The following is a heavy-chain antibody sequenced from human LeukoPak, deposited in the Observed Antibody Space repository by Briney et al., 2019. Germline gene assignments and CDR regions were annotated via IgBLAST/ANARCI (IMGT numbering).Heavy chain of an antibody. D-gene: IGHD1-1*01. CDR1: GFTFSNYW. J-gene: IGHJ4*02. V-gene: IGHV3-74*01. CDR2: INNDGSIT. CDR3: TRENWSIWS. Sequence: PGGSLSLSCAASGFTFSNYWMHWVRKAPGKGPEWVSRINNDGSITIYADSVKGRFGISRDNARNTLYLQMNSLRAEDTAMYYRTRENWSIWSWGQGTLVTVSS.